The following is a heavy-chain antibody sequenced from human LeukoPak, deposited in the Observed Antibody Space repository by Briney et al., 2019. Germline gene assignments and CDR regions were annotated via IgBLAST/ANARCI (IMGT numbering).Heavy chain of an antibody. D-gene: IGHD3-9*01. CDR2: MNPNSGNT. CDR1: GYTFTSYD. V-gene: IGHV1-8*01. CDR3: ARGFYDILTGYFIRPFDY. Sequence: ASVKVSCKASGYTFTSYDINWVRQATGQGLEWMGRMNPNSGNTGYAQKFQGRVTMTRNTSISTAYMELSSLRSEDTAVYYCARGFYDILTGYFIRPFDYWGQGTLATVSS. J-gene: IGHJ4*02.